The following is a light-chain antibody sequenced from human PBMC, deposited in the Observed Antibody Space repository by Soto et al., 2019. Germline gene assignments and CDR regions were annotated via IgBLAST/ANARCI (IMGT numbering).Light chain of an antibody. Sequence: EIVLTQSPGTLSLSPGERAILSCRASQSVSSSYLAWYQQKPGQAPRLLIYGASSRATGIPARFSGSGSGTEFTLTISSLQSEDFAVYYCQQYNNWPSFGHGTKVDIK. J-gene: IGKJ1*01. V-gene: IGKV3D-15*01. CDR3: QQYNNWPS. CDR1: QSVSSSY. CDR2: GAS.